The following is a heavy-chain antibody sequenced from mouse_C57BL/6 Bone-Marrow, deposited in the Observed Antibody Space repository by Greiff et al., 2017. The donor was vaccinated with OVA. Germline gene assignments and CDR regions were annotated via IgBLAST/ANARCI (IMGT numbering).Heavy chain of an antibody. CDR3: ARAVGYHFDY. CDR2: IYPGSGNT. CDR1: GYTFTDYY. V-gene: IGHV1-76*01. J-gene: IGHJ2*01. D-gene: IGHD2-2*01. Sequence: VQLQQSGAELVRPGASVKLSCKASGYTFTDYYINWVKQRPGQGLEWIARIYPGSGNTYYNEKFKGKATLTAEKSSSTAYMQLSSLTSEDSAVYFCARAVGYHFDYWGQGTTLTVSS.